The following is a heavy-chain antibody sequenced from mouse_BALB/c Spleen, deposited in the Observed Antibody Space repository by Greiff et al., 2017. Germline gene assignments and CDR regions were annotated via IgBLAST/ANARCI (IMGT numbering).Heavy chain of an antibody. V-gene: IGHV2-6-7*01. Sequence: QVQLKQSGPGLVAPSQSLSITCTVSGFSLTGYGVNWVRQPPGKGLEWLGMIWGDGSTDYNSALKSRLSISKDNSKSQVFLKMNSLQTDDTARYYCARDLYYGSSFYYYAMDYWGQGTSVTVSS. CDR2: IWGDGST. CDR1: GFSLTGYG. D-gene: IGHD1-1*01. J-gene: IGHJ4*01. CDR3: ARDLYYGSSFYYYAMDY.